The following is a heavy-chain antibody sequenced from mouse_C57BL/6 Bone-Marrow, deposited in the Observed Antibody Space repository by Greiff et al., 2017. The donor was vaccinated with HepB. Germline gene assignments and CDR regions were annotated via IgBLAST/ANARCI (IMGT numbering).Heavy chain of an antibody. J-gene: IGHJ2*01. Sequence: QVQLKQSGAELVRPGASVTLSCKASGYTFTDYEMHWVKQTPVHGLEWIGAIDPETGGTAYNQKFKGKAILTADKSSSTAYMELRSLTSEDSAVYYCTRSDDYDGDFDYWGQGTTLTVSS. V-gene: IGHV1-15*01. CDR3: TRSDDYDGDFDY. D-gene: IGHD2-4*01. CDR1: GYTFTDYE. CDR2: IDPETGGT.